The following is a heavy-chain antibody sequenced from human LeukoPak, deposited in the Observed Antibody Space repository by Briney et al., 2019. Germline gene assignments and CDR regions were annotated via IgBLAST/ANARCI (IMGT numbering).Heavy chain of an antibody. D-gene: IGHD2-15*01. Sequence: ASVKVSCKASGGTFSSYAISWVRQAPGQGLEWMGRIIPILGIANYAQKFQGRVTLTADKSTSTAYMELSSLRSEDTAVYYCATDLGYCSGGSCGMDVWGQGTTVTVSS. V-gene: IGHV1-69*04. CDR1: GGTFSSYA. J-gene: IGHJ6*02. CDR3: ATDLGYCSGGSCGMDV. CDR2: IIPILGIA.